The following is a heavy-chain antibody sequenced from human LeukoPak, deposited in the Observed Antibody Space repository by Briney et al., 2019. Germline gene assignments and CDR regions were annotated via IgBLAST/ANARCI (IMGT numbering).Heavy chain of an antibody. D-gene: IGHD4-17*01. Sequence: IWYAGSNKHYADSVKGRFTISRDNSKNTLYLQMNSLRAEDTAVYYCARLLRGDYYGMDVWGQGTTVTVSS. CDR2: IWYAGSNK. J-gene: IGHJ6*02. CDR3: ARLLRGDYYGMDV. V-gene: IGHV3-33*01.